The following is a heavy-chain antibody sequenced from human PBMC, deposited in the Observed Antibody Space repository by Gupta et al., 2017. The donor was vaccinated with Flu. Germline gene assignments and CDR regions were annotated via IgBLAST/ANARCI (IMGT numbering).Heavy chain of an antibody. V-gene: IGHV3-11*04. CDR1: GFIFSDYY. CDR2: ISSSGHSI. D-gene: IGHD3-10*01. CDR3: ARGSGAWLRYFDL. J-gene: IGHJ2*01. Sequence: QVQLVESGGGLVKPGGSLRLSCAASGFIFSDYYMSWVRQAPGKGLEWVSYISSSGHSIYYTDAVKGRFTISRDDAKNSVYLQVNSMRAEDSALYYCARGSGAWLRYFDLWGRGNLVTVSS.